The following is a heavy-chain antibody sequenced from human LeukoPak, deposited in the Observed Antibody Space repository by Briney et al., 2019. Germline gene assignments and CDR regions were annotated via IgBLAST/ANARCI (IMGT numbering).Heavy chain of an antibody. CDR2: IYHSGST. J-gene: IGHJ5*02. CDR3: ARADYDFWSGARRGWFDP. V-gene: IGHV4-38-2*02. CDR1: GYSISSGYY. Sequence: SETLSLTCTVSGYSISSGYYWGWIRQPPGKGLEWIGSIYHSGSTYYNPSLKSRVTISVDRSKNQFSLKLSSVTAADTAVYYCARADYDFWSGARRGWFDPWGQGTLVTVSS. D-gene: IGHD3-3*01.